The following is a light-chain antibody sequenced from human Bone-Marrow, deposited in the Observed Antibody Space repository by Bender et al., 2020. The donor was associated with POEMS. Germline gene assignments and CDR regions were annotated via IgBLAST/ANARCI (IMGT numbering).Light chain of an antibody. V-gene: IGLV2-11*01. CDR2: DVS. CDR3: VAWDASLNGWV. Sequence: QSALTQPRSVSGSPGQSVTISCTGSSSDVGTYNYVSWYQHHPGKAPNLMIFDVSRRPSGVPDRFSGSKSGNTASLTISGLQAEDEAIYFCVAWDASLNGWVFGGGTKLTVL. J-gene: IGLJ3*02. CDR1: SSDVGTYNY.